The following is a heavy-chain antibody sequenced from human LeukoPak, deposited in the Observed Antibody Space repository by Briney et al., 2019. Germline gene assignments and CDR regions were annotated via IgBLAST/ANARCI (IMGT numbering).Heavy chain of an antibody. CDR1: GDTFTSNY. V-gene: IGHV1-46*01. CDR2: IYPRDGST. Sequence: ASVKVSCKASGDTFTSNYIHWVRQAPGQGLEWMGMIYPRDGSTGYAQKFQGRVTVTRDTSTSTVHMELSGLRSEDTAVYYCARGQEGFDYWGQGTLVTVSS. CDR3: ARGQEGFDY. J-gene: IGHJ4*02.